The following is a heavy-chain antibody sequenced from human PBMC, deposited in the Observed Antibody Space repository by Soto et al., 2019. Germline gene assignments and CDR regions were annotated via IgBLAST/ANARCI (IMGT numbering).Heavy chain of an antibody. J-gene: IGHJ5*02. CDR3: ARDPHYYGSGSYYNDNWFDP. Sequence: ASVKVSCKASGYTFTGYYMHWVRQAPGQGLEWMGWINPNSGGTNYAQKFQGWVTMTRDTSISTAYMELSRLRSDDTAVYYCARDPHYYGSGSYYNDNWFDPWGQATLVTVSS. V-gene: IGHV1-2*04. D-gene: IGHD3-10*01. CDR1: GYTFTGYY. CDR2: INPNSGGT.